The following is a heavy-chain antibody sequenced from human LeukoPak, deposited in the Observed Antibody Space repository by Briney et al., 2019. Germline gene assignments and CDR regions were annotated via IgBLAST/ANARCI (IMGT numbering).Heavy chain of an antibody. V-gene: IGHV4-30-4*01. CDR1: GGSINSGDYS. CDR2: IYYSGST. D-gene: IGHD3-10*01. J-gene: IGHJ5*02. CDR3: ARNSDFDTSGSPFFDP. Sequence: SQTLSLTCSVSGGSINSGDYSWSWIRQPPGKGLEWIGYIYYSGSTYYNPSLKSRVTISVDTSKNQFSLKLSSVTAADTAVYYCARNSDFDTSGSPFFDPWGQGTLVTVSS.